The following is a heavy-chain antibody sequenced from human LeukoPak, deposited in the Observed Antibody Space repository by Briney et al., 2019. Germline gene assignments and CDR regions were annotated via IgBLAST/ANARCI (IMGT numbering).Heavy chain of an antibody. CDR1: GFTFSRYW. D-gene: IGHD3-9*01. Sequence: GGSLRLSCAASGFTFSRYWMSWVRQAPGKGLEWVANINEDGSEKYHVDSVKGRFTISRDNAKNSLYLQMNSLRAGDTAVYYCARDPEDDWNGLDPWGQGTLVIVSS. CDR3: ARDPEDDWNGLDP. CDR2: INEDGSEK. V-gene: IGHV3-7*01. J-gene: IGHJ5*02.